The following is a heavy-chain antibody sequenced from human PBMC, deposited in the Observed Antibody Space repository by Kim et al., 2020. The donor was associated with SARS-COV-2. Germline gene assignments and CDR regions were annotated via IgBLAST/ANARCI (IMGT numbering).Heavy chain of an antibody. CDR1: GFTFSSYA. CDR2: ITYDGSNK. D-gene: IGHD3-10*01. CDR3: ARAAYYYGSGSDFDF. Sequence: GGSLRLSCAASGFTFSSYAMHWVRQAPGKGLEWVADITYDGSNKYYADSVKGRFTISRDNSKNTLYLQMNSLRAEDTAVYYCARAAYYYGSGSDFDFWGHGTLVTVSS. V-gene: IGHV3-30-3*01. J-gene: IGHJ4*01.